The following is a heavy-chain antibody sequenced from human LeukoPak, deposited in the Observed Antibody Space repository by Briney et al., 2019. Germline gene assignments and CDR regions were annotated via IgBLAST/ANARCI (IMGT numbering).Heavy chain of an antibody. J-gene: IGHJ4*02. CDR3: ARHRAHYYGSGSPFDY. CDR1: GGSFSGYY. Sequence: PSETLSLTCAVYGGSFSGYYWSWIRQPPGKGLEWIGEINHSGSTNYNPSLKSRVTISVDTSKNQFSLKLSSVTAADTAVYYCARHRAHYYGSGSPFDYWGQGTLVTVSS. CDR2: INHSGST. V-gene: IGHV4-34*01. D-gene: IGHD3-10*01.